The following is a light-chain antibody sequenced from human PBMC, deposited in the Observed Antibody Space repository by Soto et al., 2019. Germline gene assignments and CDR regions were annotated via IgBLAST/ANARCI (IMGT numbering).Light chain of an antibody. J-gene: IGLJ1*01. CDR1: SSDVGGYNY. V-gene: IGLV2-14*01. CDR3: FSYTTSNTRQIV. CDR2: DVS. Sequence: QSALTQPASVSGSPGQSITISCTGTSSDVGGYNYVSWYQQHPGKAPKFMIYDVSNRPSGVSNRFSGSKSGNTASLTISGLQAVDEADYYCFSYTTSNTRQIVFGTGTKVTVL.